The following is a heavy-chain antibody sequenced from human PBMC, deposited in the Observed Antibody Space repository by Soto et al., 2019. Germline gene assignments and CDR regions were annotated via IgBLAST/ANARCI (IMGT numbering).Heavy chain of an antibody. J-gene: IGHJ6*02. V-gene: IGHV1-18*01. CDR1: GYTFTSYG. D-gene: IGHD2-2*01. Sequence: GASVKVSCKASGYTFTSYGISWVRQAPGQGLEWMGWISAYNGNTNYAQKLQGRVTMTTDTSTSTAYMELRSLRSDDTAVYYCARAPGIVVVPAATQAGSYYYYYGMDVWGQGTPVTVSS. CDR2: ISAYNGNT. CDR3: ARAPGIVVVPAATQAGSYYYYYGMDV.